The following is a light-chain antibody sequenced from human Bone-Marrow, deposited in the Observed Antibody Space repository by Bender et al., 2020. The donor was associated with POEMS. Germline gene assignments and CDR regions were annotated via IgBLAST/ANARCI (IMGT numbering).Light chain of an antibody. J-gene: IGLJ3*02. Sequence: QSVLTQPPSASGTPVQRVTISCSGSSSNIGTNPLNWYQQLPGTAPKLLIYINNQRPSGVPDRVSGSKSGTSASLAISGLQAEDEADYYCAAWEDSRNGWVFGGGTKLTVL. V-gene: IGLV1-44*01. CDR1: SSNIGTNP. CDR2: INN. CDR3: AAWEDSRNGWV.